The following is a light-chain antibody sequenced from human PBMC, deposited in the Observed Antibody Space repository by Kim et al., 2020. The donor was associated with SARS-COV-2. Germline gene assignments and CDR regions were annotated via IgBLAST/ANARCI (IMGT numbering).Light chain of an antibody. Sequence: ELVLTQSPATLSLSPGERATLSCRASQSFSSNYLAWYQQRPGQAPRLLIYGASNRATGIPDRFSGRGSGTDFSLTISRLEPEDFAVYFCQQFHILPWTFGRGTKVDIK. CDR3: QQFHILPWT. CDR1: QSFSSNY. V-gene: IGKV3-20*01. CDR2: GAS. J-gene: IGKJ1*01.